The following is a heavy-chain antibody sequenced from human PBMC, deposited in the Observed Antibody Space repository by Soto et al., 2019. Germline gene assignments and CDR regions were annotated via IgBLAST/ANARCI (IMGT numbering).Heavy chain of an antibody. CDR2: ISYAGST. CDR1: GGSVNTEDYY. J-gene: IGHJ4*02. D-gene: IGHD6-13*01. CDR3: VRERAISSGWYEEYFDY. V-gene: IGHV4-31*03. Sequence: SETLSLTCTVSGGSVNTEDYYWTWIRQHPGKGLEWLGSISYAGSTYFTPSLLSRLTMPVDTSNNQFSLMLTSVTAADTAVYYCVRERAISSGWYEEYFDYWGPGTLVTVSS.